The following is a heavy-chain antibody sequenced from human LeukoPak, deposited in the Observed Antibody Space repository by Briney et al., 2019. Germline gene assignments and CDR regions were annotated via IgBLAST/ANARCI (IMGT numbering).Heavy chain of an antibody. Sequence: GASVKVSCKASGYTFTSYAMNWVRQAPGQGLEWMGWINTNTGNPTYAQGFTGRFVFSLDTSVSTAYLQISSLKAEDTAVYYCAGIVRKMATISYYYGMDVWGQGTTVTVSS. J-gene: IGHJ6*02. V-gene: IGHV7-4-1*02. CDR3: AGIVRKMATISYYYGMDV. D-gene: IGHD5-24*01. CDR1: GYTFTSYA. CDR2: INTNTGNP.